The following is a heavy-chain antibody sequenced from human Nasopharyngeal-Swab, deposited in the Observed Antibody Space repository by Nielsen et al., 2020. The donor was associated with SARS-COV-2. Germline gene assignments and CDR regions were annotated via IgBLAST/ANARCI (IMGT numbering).Heavy chain of an antibody. V-gene: IGHV3-49*04. CDR2: IRSKAHGGTT. Sequence: GASLKISCSSSGFTFGDYTMSWVRQAPGNGLEWVGFIRSKAHGGTTEYAASLKGRFTISRDDSRSIAYLQLNSLKIEDTAVYYCTRDHWRSYFYYYGMDVWGQGTTVTVSS. J-gene: IGHJ6*02. CDR1: GFTFGDYT. CDR3: TRDHWRSYFYYYGMDV.